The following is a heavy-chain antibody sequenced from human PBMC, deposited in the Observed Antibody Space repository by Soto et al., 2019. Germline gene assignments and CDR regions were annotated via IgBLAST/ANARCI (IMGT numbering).Heavy chain of an antibody. CDR1: GFTFSDYY. Sequence: QVQLVESGGGLVKPGGSLRLSCAASGFTFSDYYMTWIRQAPGKGLEWISYINVRSNNIQYADSVRGRFTVSRDNAKNSLYLQMNSLRAEDTAVCYCARASGDGYNHYDFWGQGTLVTVSS. D-gene: IGHD4-4*01. CDR3: ARASGDGYNHYDF. CDR2: INVRSNNI. J-gene: IGHJ4*02. V-gene: IGHV3-11*01.